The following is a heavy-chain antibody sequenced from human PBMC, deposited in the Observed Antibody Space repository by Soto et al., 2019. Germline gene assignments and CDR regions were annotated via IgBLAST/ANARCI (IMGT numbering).Heavy chain of an antibody. CDR3: ARDLHDYVSFRFDP. CDR1: GFSLSSRY. J-gene: IGHJ5*02. CDR2: ISTSSSYI. Sequence: GGSLRLSCAASGFSLSSRYMSWVRQAPGKGLEWVSSISTSSSYIYYADSMKGRFTISRDNAKNSLYLQMNSLRAEDTAVYYCARDLHDYVSFRFDPWGQGTLVTVSS. D-gene: IGHD3-16*01. V-gene: IGHV3-21*01.